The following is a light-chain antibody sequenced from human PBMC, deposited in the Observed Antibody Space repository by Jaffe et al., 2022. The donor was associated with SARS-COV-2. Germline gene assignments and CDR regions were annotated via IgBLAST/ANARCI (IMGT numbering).Light chain of an antibody. J-gene: IGKJ4*01. V-gene: IGKV3-15*01. CDR3: QQYTYWPLT. CDR2: GVS. Sequence: EIVMTQSPATLSVSPGERATLSCRASQSVSDKLAWYQQRPGQAPRLLMYGVSTRATGIPDRFSGSGSGTEFTLTISSLQSEDFAVYYCQQYTYWPLTFGGGTKVEIK. CDR1: QSVSDK.